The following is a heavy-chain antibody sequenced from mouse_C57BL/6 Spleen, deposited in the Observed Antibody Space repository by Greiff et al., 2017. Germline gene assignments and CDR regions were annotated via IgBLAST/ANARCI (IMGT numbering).Heavy chain of an antibody. Sequence: VQLQQPGAELVMPGASVKLSCKASGYTFTSYWMHWVKQRPGQGLEWIGEIDPSDSYTNYNQKFKGKSTLTVDKSSSTAYMQLSSLTSEDSAVYYCARRWSYAMDYWGQGTSVTVSS. CDR3: ARRWSYAMDY. V-gene: IGHV1-69*01. D-gene: IGHD2-3*01. J-gene: IGHJ4*01. CDR1: GYTFTSYW. CDR2: IDPSDSYT.